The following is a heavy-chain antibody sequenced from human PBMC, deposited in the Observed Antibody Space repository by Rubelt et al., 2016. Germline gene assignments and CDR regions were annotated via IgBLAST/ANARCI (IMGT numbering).Heavy chain of an antibody. J-gene: IGHJ4*02. Sequence: VSTGGVVQPGRSLRLSCAASGFTFSSYGMPWVRQAPGKGLEWVAVIWYDGSNKYYADSVKGRFTISRDNSKNTLYLQMNSLRAEDTAVYYCARDQGFGEEYYFDYWGQGTLVTVSS. V-gene: IGHV3-33*01. D-gene: IGHD3-10*01. CDR1: GFTFSSYG. CDR3: ARDQGFGEEYYFDY. CDR2: IWYDGSNK.